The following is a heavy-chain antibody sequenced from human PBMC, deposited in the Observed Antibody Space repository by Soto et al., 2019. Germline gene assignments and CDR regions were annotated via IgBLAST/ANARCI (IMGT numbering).Heavy chain of an antibody. V-gene: IGHV4-34*01. CDR3: AGGIRGDGI. CDR2: INHSGST. D-gene: IGHD3-10*01. J-gene: IGHJ3*01. CDR1: GGSFSGFY. Sequence: TLFNIRAVYGGSFSGFYWNCIRQPPGKGLEWIGEINHSGSTNYNPSLKSRVTISVDTSKNQFSLKLSSVTAADTAVYYCAGGIRGDGIWGQGTIVTVSS.